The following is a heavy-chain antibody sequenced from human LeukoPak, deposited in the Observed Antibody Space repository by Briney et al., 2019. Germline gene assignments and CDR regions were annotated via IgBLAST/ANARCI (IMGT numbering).Heavy chain of an antibody. CDR2: INHSGST. CDR3: AGTTVTTQWFDP. Sequence: PSETLSLTCAVYGGSFSAYYWSWIRQPPGKGLEWIGEINHSGSTNYNPPLKSRVTISVDTSKNQFSLKLSSVTAADTAVYYCAGTTVTTQWFDPWGQGTLVTVSS. J-gene: IGHJ5*02. V-gene: IGHV4-34*01. CDR1: GGSFSAYY. D-gene: IGHD4-17*01.